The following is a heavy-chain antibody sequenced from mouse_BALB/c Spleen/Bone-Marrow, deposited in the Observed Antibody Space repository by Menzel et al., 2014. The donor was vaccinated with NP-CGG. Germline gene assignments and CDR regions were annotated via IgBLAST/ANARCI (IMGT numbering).Heavy chain of an antibody. Sequence: EVKLVESGGGLVQPGDSLRLSCATSGFTFSDFYMEWVRQPPGKRLEWIAASRNKAKYYTTEYSASVKGRFIVSRDTSQSVLYFQMNALRAEDTAIYYCARDVGYGNYFVYWGQGTLVTVSA. CDR1: GFTFSDFY. J-gene: IGHJ3*01. CDR2: SRNKAKYYTT. V-gene: IGHV7-1*02. D-gene: IGHD2-10*02. CDR3: ARDVGYGNYFVY.